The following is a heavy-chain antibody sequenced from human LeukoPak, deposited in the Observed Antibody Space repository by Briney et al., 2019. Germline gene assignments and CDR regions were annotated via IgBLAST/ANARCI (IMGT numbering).Heavy chain of an antibody. CDR2: IYPGDSDT. Sequence: GESLKISCKASGXTFTSYWIGWVRQMPGKGLEWMGIIYPGDSDTTYSPSFQGQVTISADNSITTAYLQWSSLKASDTAMYYCARRTSTMGDYWGQGTLVTVSS. D-gene: IGHD5-24*01. J-gene: IGHJ4*02. CDR3: ARRTSTMGDY. CDR1: GXTFTSYW. V-gene: IGHV5-51*01.